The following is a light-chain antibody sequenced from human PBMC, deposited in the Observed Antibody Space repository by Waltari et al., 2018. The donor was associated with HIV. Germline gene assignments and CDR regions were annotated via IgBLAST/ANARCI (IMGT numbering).Light chain of an antibody. J-gene: IGKJ1*01. Sequence: DIVMTQTPLSSPVTPGQPAAFSCKSSQTLLHSNGNTYLSWLHQRPGQPPRVLIYQISKRLSGVPDRFTGSGAGTDFTLKISRMGPEDVGVFYCMQGTHFPRTFGQGTKV. CDR3: MQGTHFPRT. V-gene: IGKV2-24*01. CDR1: QTLLHSNGNTY. CDR2: QIS.